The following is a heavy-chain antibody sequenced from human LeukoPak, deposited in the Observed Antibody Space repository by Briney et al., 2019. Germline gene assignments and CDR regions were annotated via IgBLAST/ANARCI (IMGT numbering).Heavy chain of an antibody. CDR2: IYGGGTT. V-gene: IGHV3-66*01. J-gene: IGHJ4*02. D-gene: IGHD3-16*01. Sequence: GGSLRLSCAASGFNVSSKYMTWVRQAPGKGLEWVSVIYGGGTTNYADSVKGIFTISRDNSKNTLYLQMNNLRAEDTAMYYCARMQASWGVRAIDYWGQGTLVTVSS. CDR1: GFNVSSKY. CDR3: ARMQASWGVRAIDY.